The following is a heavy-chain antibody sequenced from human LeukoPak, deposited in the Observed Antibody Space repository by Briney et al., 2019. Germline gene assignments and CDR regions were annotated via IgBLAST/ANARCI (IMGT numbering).Heavy chain of an antibody. J-gene: IGHJ5*02. D-gene: IGHD3-22*01. Sequence: PGGSLRLSCGASGFTVSSNYMSWVRQAPGKGLEWVSVIYSGGSTYYADSVKGRFTISRDNSKNTLYLQMNSLRAEDTAVYYCARDSSGYNTWFDPWGQGTLVTVSS. CDR2: IYSGGST. CDR3: ARDSSGYNTWFDP. CDR1: GFTVSSNY. V-gene: IGHV3-53*01.